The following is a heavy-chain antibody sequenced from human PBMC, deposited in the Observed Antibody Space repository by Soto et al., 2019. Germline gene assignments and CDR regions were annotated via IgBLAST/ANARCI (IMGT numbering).Heavy chain of an antibody. J-gene: IGHJ6*03. CDR2: ISGSGGST. Sequence: GGSLRLSCAASGFTFSSYAMSWVRQAPGKGLEWVSAISGSGGSTYYADSVKGRFTISRDNSKNTLYLQMNSLRAEDTAVYYCAKDYCSGGSCFQLRYYYYMDVWGKGTTVTVSS. D-gene: IGHD2-15*01. V-gene: IGHV3-23*01. CDR3: AKDYCSGGSCFQLRYYYYMDV. CDR1: GFTFSSYA.